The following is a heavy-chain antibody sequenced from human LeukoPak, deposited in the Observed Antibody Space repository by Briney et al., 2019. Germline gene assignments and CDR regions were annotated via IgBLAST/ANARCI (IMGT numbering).Heavy chain of an antibody. CDR2: TWYDGSNK. CDR1: GFIFSSYG. J-gene: IGHJ4*02. V-gene: IGHV3-33*01. Sequence: GGSLRLSCAASGFIFSSYGMHWVRQAPGKGREGGAVTWYDGSNKYYADAVKGRFTISRDNSKNTLYLQMNSLRAEDTAVYFCARDHGDYSGKDYWGQGTLVTVSS. CDR3: ARDHGDYSGKDY. D-gene: IGHD4-17*01.